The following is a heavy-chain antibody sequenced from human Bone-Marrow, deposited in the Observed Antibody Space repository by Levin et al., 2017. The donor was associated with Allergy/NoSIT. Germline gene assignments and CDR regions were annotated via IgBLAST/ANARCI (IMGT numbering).Heavy chain of an antibody. J-gene: IGHJ5*01. D-gene: IGHD6-13*01. CDR3: AKKVVPGRPGTDCFDS. Sequence: PGGSLRLSCAASGFSLTTYAMNWVRQSPGKGLEWVSVISADGRIIYYTDSVKGRFTTSRDISRNEVYLQMNSLRAEDTAIYYCAKKVVPGRPGTDCFDSWGQGTRVTVSS. CDR1: GFSLTTYA. CDR2: ISADGRII. V-gene: IGHV3-23*01.